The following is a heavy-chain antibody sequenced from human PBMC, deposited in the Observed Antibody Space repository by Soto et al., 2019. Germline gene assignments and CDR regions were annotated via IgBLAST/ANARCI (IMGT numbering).Heavy chain of an antibody. CDR2: IIPIFGTA. V-gene: IGHV1-69*01. D-gene: IGHD6-13*01. CDR3: ARSQTPVIAAAGRYYYYYYGMDV. J-gene: IGHJ6*02. CDR1: GGTFSSYA. Sequence: QVQLVQSGAEVKKPGSSVKVSCKASGGTFSSYAISWVRQAPGQGLEWMGGIIPIFGTANYAQKFQGRVTITADESTSTDYMELSSLRSEDTAVYYCARSQTPVIAAAGRYYYYYYGMDVWGQGTTVTVSS.